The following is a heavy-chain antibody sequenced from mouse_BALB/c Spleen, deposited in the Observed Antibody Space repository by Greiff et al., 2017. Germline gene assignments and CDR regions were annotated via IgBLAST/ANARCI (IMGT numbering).Heavy chain of an antibody. D-gene: IGHD1-1*01. CDR1: GFTFTDYY. CDR2: IRNKANGYTT. J-gene: IGHJ4*01. CDR3: ARDYYGSYYAMDY. Sequence: DVQLVESGGGLVQPGGSLRLSCATSGFTFTDYYMSWVRQPPGKALEWLGFIRNKANGYTTEYSASVKGRFTISRDNSQSILYLQMNTLRAEDSATYYCARDYYGSYYAMDYWGQGTSVTVSS. V-gene: IGHV7-3*02.